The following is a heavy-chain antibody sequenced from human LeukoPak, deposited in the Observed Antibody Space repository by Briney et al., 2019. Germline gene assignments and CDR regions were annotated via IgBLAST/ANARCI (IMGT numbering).Heavy chain of an antibody. V-gene: IGHV3-48*04. CDR2: ISSSSSKI. D-gene: IGHD1-26*01. Sequence: PGGSLRLSCAAAGFTFSTYWRSWVRQAPGKGLEWVSYISSSSSKINYADSVKGRFTISRDNAKNSLYLQMNSLRAEDMAVYYCARAYTGTFNYGQFHYWGQGTLVTVSS. J-gene: IGHJ4*02. CDR1: GFTFSTYW. CDR3: ARAYTGTFNYGQFHY.